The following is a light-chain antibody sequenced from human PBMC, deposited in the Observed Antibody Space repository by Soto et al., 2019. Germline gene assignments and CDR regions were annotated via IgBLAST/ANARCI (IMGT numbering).Light chain of an antibody. J-gene: IGKJ4*01. CDR3: QQDDNRPALT. Sequence: DIQMTQSPSSLSASVGDRVTITCQASQDISNYLNWYQQKPGKAPKLLIYDASNLETGVPSRFSGSGSGTDFTFTISSLQPEDIATYYCQQDDNRPALTFGGGTKVEIK. CDR2: DAS. V-gene: IGKV1-33*01. CDR1: QDISNY.